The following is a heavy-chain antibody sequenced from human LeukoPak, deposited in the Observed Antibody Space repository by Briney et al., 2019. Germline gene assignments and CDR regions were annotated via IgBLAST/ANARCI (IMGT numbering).Heavy chain of an antibody. CDR2: IYYSGTT. CDR3: ARTTEGGYTYDYFYYYYMDV. Sequence: KPSETLSLTCTVSGGSISSHYWSWIRQPPGKGLEWIGYIYYSGTTKYNPSLKSRVTISVDTSKIQFSLKLSSVTAADTAVYYCARTTEGGYTYDYFYYYYMDVWGKGTTVTISS. V-gene: IGHV4-59*11. J-gene: IGHJ6*03. D-gene: IGHD5-18*01. CDR1: GGSISSHY.